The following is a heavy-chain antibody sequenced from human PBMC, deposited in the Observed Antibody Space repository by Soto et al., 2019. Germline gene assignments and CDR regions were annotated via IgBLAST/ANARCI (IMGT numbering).Heavy chain of an antibody. D-gene: IGHD2-15*01. V-gene: IGHV3-64D*06. CDR3: VKGNQLLRYYFEF. CDR2: ITSDGDST. Sequence: PGGSLRLSCSVSGFTFSNYAMHWVRQAPGQGLEYVSGITSDGDSTWHADSVKDRFTISRDNSKNTLFLQMSSLRVEDTAIYFCVKGNQLLRYYFEFWGTGTLVTVSS. J-gene: IGHJ4*01. CDR1: GFTFSNYA.